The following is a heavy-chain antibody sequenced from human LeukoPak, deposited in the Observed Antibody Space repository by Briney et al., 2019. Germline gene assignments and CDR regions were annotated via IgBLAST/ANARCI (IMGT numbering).Heavy chain of an antibody. CDR2: IYYTGTT. Sequence: PSGTLSLTCTVSGGSISSYYWSWIRQPPGKGLEWIGYIYYTGTTNYNPSLKSRLTISVDTSKNQFSLNLSSVTSADTAVYYCAREGWGYYFDFWGQGTLVTVSS. CDR3: AREGWGYYFDF. J-gene: IGHJ4*02. D-gene: IGHD7-27*01. CDR1: GGSISSYY. V-gene: IGHV4-59*01.